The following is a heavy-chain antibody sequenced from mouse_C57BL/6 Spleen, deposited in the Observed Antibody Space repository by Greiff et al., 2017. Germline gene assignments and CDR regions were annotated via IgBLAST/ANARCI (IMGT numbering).Heavy chain of an antibody. CDR3: ARDGYYVAY. V-gene: IGHV1-82*01. J-gene: IGHJ3*01. Sequence: VQLQQSGPELVKPGASVKISCKASGYAFSSSWMNWVKQRPGKGLEWIGRIYPGDGDTNYNGKFKGKATLTADKSSSTAYMQLSSLTSEDSAVYFCARDGYYVAYWGQGTLVTVSA. D-gene: IGHD2-3*01. CDR2: IYPGDGDT. CDR1: GYAFSSSW.